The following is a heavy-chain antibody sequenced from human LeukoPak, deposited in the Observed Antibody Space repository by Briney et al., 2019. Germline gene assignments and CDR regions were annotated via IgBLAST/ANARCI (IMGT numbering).Heavy chain of an antibody. V-gene: IGHV3-21*01. D-gene: IGHD1-26*01. J-gene: IGHJ4*02. Sequence: GGSLRLSCAASGFTFSSYRMNWVRQAPGKGLEWVSCISSSSTYIYYADSVKGRFSISRDNAKNSLFLQMNNLRVDDTAVYYCVRDYRGGWNDYWGQGTLVTVSS. CDR3: VRDYRGGWNDY. CDR2: ISSSSTYI. CDR1: GFTFSSYR.